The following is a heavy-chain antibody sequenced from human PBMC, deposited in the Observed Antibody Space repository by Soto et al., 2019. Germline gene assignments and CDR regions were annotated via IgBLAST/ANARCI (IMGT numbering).Heavy chain of an antibody. CDR1: GGSISSGGYS. J-gene: IGHJ4*02. Sequence: QLQLQESGSGLVKPSQTLSLTCAVSGGSISSGGYSWSWIRQPPGKGLEWIGYIYHSGSTYYNPALKSRVTISVDRSKKQFSLKLRSVTAADTAVYYSAAGGGLPRYYWGKGTLVTVSS. CDR2: IYHSGST. CDR3: AAGGGLPRYY. D-gene: IGHD5-12*01. V-gene: IGHV4-30-2*01.